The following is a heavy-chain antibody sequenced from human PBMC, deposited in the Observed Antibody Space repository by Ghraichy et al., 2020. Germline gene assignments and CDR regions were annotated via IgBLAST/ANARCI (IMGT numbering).Heavy chain of an antibody. V-gene: IGHV4-31*03. CDR2: TDYSGTT. CDR3: AKENGHGAGSYSNGVDV. D-gene: IGHD3-10*01. Sequence: SETLSLTCTVSGGSITTGGYLWTWIRQHPGKGLEWLGITDYSGTTAYNPSLKSRLIIALDTSRSQFSLTLTSVTAADTAVYFCAKENGHGAGSYSNGVDVWGQVTTVIVS. CDR1: GGSITTGGYL. J-gene: IGHJ6*02.